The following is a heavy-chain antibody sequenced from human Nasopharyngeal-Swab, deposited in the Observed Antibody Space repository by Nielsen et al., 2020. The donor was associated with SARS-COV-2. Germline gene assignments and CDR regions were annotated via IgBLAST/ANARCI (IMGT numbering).Heavy chain of an antibody. V-gene: IGHV3-74*01. CDR3: ARGGSYSSSWYPTY. CDR1: GFTFSSYG. Sequence: GGSLRLSCAASGFTFSSYGMHWVRQAPGKGLEWVSRINSDGSSTSYADSVKGRFTISRDNAKNTLYLQMNSLRAEDTAVYYCARGGSYSSSWYPTYWGQGTLVTVSS. J-gene: IGHJ4*02. CDR2: INSDGSST. D-gene: IGHD6-13*01.